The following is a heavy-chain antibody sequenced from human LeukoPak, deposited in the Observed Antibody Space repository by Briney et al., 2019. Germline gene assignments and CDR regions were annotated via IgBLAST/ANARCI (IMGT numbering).Heavy chain of an antibody. CDR2: MNPSDQT. D-gene: IGHD2-21*01. CDR3: ARYTIANGFDM. CDR1: GYTSTRPD. V-gene: IGHV1-8*01. Sequence: AASVKVSCKAAGYTSTRPDINWVRQATGKGLEWLGWMNPSDQTGYAQNFQGRLTFTRDISRNTAYMELSSLTPDDTAVYFCARYTIANGFDMWGQGTMVTVPS. J-gene: IGHJ3*02.